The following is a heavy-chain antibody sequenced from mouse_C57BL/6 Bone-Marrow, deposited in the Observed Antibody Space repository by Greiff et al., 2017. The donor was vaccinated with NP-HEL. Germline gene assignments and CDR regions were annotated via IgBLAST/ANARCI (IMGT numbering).Heavy chain of an antibody. CDR1: GYSFTGYY. CDR3: ARWGTTVRFAY. D-gene: IGHD1-1*01. CDR2: INPSTGGT. Sequence: EVQLQQSGPELVKPGASVKISCKASGYSFTGYYMNWVKQSPEKSLEWIGEINPSTGGTTYNQKFKAKATLTVDKSSSTAYMQLKSLTSEDAAVYYCARWGTTVRFAYWGQGTLVTVSA. J-gene: IGHJ3*01. V-gene: IGHV1-42*01.